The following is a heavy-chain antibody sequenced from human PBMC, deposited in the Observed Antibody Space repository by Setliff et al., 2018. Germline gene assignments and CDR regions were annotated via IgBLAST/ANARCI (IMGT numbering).Heavy chain of an antibody. V-gene: IGHV3-30*02. CDR1: GFTFDSYG. J-gene: IGHJ5*02. CDR3: ARDVYDFRTGQADP. D-gene: IGHD3-3*01. CDR2: IRFDGSTK. Sequence: PGGSLRLSCAASGFTFDSYGMHWVHQAPGKGLEWVAFIRFDGSTKYYADSVKGRFTISRDNAKNSLSLQMNSLRAEDTGVYYCARDVYDFRTGQADPWGQGTLVTVSS.